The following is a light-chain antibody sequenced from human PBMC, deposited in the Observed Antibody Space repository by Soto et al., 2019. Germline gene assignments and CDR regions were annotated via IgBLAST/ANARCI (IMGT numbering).Light chain of an antibody. V-gene: IGKV3-15*01. CDR2: GAS. CDR3: QHYNNWPPWT. J-gene: IGKJ1*01. CDR1: QSVSRN. Sequence: EIVMTQSPATLSGSPGERVTLSCRASQSVSRNLAWYQQKPGQAPRLLIFGASTRATGIPARFSGSGSGTEFTLTISSLQSEDFAVYYCQHYNNWPPWTFGQGTKVEIK.